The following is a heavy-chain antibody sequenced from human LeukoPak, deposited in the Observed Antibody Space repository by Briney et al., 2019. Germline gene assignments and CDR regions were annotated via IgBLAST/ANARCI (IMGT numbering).Heavy chain of an antibody. CDR1: RFTFSSYA. D-gene: IGHD6-19*01. Sequence: GGSLRLSCAASRFTFSSYAMSWVRQAPGKGLEWVSTISGSGGSTYYADSVKGRFTISRDNSKKTLYLQMNSLRADDTAVYYCAKTDSSGWTYYFDYWGQGTLVTVSS. V-gene: IGHV3-23*01. CDR2: ISGSGGST. CDR3: AKTDSSGWTYYFDY. J-gene: IGHJ4*02.